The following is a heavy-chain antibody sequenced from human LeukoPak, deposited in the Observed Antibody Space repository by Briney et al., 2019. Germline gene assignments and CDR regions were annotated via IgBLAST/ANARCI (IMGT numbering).Heavy chain of an antibody. Sequence: ASVKVSCKASGYTFTSNYIHWVRQAPGQGLEWMGMIYPRDGSTSYAQKFQGRVTVTRDMSTSTAYMELSSLRSEDTAVYYCAADKDTAMAKIDYWGQGTLVTVSS. J-gene: IGHJ4*02. V-gene: IGHV1-46*01. CDR3: AADKDTAMAKIDY. D-gene: IGHD5-18*01. CDR2: IYPRDGST. CDR1: GYTFTSNY.